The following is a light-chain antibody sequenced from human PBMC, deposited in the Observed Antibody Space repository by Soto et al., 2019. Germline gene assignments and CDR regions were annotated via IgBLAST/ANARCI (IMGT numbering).Light chain of an antibody. V-gene: IGLV3-21*04. CDR3: QVWDSSSDTRGV. Sequence: SYELTQPPSVSVAPGKTARITCGGNHIGSKSVHWYQQKPGQAPVLVIYSDSDRPSGIPERFSGSNSGNTATLAISRVEAGDEADYYCQVWDSSSDTRGVFGGGTKLTVL. CDR1: HIGSKS. J-gene: IGLJ2*01. CDR2: SDS.